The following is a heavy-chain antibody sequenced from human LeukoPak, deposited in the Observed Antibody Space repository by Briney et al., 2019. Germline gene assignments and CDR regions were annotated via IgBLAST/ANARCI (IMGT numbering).Heavy chain of an antibody. V-gene: IGHV5-51*01. D-gene: IGHD1-26*01. CDR2: IYPGDSDT. J-gene: IGHJ4*02. CDR1: GYSFTSYW. CDR3: ARQSLIVGATFYYFDY. Sequence: GESLKISCKGSGYSFTSYWIGWVRQMPGKGLEWMGIIYPGDSDTRYSPSFQGRVTISADKSISTAYLQWSSLKASDTAMYYCARQSLIVGATFYYFDYWGQGTLVTVSS.